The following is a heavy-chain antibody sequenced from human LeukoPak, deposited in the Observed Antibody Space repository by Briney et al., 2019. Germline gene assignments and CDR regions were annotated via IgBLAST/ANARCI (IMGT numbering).Heavy chain of an antibody. Sequence: GRSLRLSCVVSGLNFSSNGLHWVGPAPPKGLEWVAVISQYGSVKHYVDSVMGRFTISRDNSKNTLFLQMSSLRVEDTALYYCASFHMYCSGGSCYDHGMDVWGQGTMVTVSS. CDR1: GLNFSSNG. J-gene: IGHJ6*02. CDR2: ISQYGSVK. V-gene: IGHV3-30*03. CDR3: ASFHMYCSGGSCYDHGMDV. D-gene: IGHD2-15*01.